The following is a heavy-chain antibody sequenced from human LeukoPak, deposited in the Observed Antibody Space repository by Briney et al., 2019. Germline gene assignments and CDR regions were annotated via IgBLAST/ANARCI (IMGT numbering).Heavy chain of an antibody. J-gene: IGHJ4*02. CDR3: ARQGSELDY. CDR2: ISSSGTTV. Sequence: GGSLRLSCVASGFPFSSYWMTWVRQAPGKGLEWVSCISSSGTTVYYADSVEGRFTISRDNARNSLYLQMNSLRAEDTAVYYCARQGSELDYWGQGTLVTVSS. CDR1: GFPFSSYW. V-gene: IGHV3-48*04.